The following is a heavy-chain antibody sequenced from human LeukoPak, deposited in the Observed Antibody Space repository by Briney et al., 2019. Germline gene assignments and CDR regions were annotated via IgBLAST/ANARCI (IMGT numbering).Heavy chain of an antibody. CDR3: AKGSYYDSSGSFYFDY. J-gene: IGHJ4*02. V-gene: IGHV3-23*01. CDR2: ISGSGDNT. Sequence: ETLSLTCAVSGGSISSSNWWSWVRQSPGKGLEWVSGISGSGDNTYYADSVKGRFTISRDNSKNTLYVQVNSLGTEDTAAYYCAKGSYYDSSGSFYFDYWGQGTLVTVSS. D-gene: IGHD3-22*01. CDR1: GGSISSSN.